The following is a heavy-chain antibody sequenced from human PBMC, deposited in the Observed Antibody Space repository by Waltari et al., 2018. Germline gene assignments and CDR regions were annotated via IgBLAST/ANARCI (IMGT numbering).Heavy chain of an antibody. CDR1: GCTFSSYA. CDR2: IIPIVGTA. J-gene: IGHJ2*01. Sequence: QVQLVQSGAEVKKPGSSVQVSCKASGCTFSSYAISWVRQAPGQGMGWRGGIIPIVGTANNDQKFQGRGTITADKSTSTAYMELSSLRSEDTAVYYCAGGFSGSWFHYWYFDLWGRGTLVTVSS. CDR3: AGGFSGSWFHYWYFDL. D-gene: IGHD6-13*01. V-gene: IGHV1-69*14.